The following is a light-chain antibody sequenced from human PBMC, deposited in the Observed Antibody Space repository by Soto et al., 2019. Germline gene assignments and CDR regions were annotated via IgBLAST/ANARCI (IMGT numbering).Light chain of an antibody. Sequence: QSALTQPASVSGSPGQSINISCTGTSSDVGGYNYVSWYQQHPGKAPKLMIYDVSNRPSGVSNRFSGSKSGNTASLTIAGLQAEDEAGYYCSSYTSSSTRVFGTGTKLTVL. CDR2: DVS. V-gene: IGLV2-14*01. CDR3: SSYTSSSTRV. CDR1: SSDVGGYNY. J-gene: IGLJ1*01.